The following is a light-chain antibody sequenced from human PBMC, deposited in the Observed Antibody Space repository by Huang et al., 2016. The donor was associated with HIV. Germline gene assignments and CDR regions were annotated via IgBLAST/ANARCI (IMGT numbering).Light chain of an antibody. Sequence: EIVLTQSPATLSLSPGERATLSCRASQSFSSDLAWYQQKPGQAPRLLIYDASSRATGIPARFSGSGSGTDFTLTISSLEPEDFAVYYCQQRSNWPRTFGQGTKVEIK. V-gene: IGKV3-11*01. J-gene: IGKJ1*01. CDR2: DAS. CDR1: QSFSSD. CDR3: QQRSNWPRT.